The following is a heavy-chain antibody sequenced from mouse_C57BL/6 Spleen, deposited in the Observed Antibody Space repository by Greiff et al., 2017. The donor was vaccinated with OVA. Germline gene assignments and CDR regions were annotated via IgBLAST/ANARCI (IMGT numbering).Heavy chain of an antibody. V-gene: IGHV1-61*01. CDR1: GYTFTSYW. CDR2: IYPSDSET. J-gene: IGHJ4*01. D-gene: IGHD1-1*01. Sequence: QVQLQQPGAELVRPGSSVKLSCKASGYTFTSYWLDWVKQRPGQGLEWIGNIYPSDSETHYNQKFKDKATLTVDKSSSTAYMQLSSLTSEDSAVYYCARRDYYGSSGDAMDYWGQGTSVTVSS. CDR3: ARRDYYGSSGDAMDY.